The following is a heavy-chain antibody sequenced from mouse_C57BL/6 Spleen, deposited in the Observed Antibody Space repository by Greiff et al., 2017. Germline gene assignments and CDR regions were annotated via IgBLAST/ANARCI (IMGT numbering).Heavy chain of an antibody. V-gene: IGHV14-3*01. J-gene: IGHJ3*01. CDR3: ARDDYDGFAY. D-gene: IGHD2-4*01. CDR1: GFNIKNTY. Sequence: VQLQQSVAELVRPGASVKLSCTASGFNIKNTYMHSVKQRPEQGLEWIGRIDPANGNTKYAPKFQGKATITADTSSNTAYLQLSSLTSEDTAIYYCARDDYDGFAYWGQGTLVTVSA. CDR2: IDPANGNT.